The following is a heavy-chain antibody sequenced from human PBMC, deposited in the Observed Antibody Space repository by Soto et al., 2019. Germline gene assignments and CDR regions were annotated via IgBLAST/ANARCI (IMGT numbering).Heavy chain of an antibody. CDR1: GYAFTTYC. D-gene: IGHD6-6*01. J-gene: IGHJ4*02. CDR3: ARGRDGDY. V-gene: IGHV1-18*01. CDR2: ISAHNGNT. Sequence: QVHLVQSGAEVKKPGASVKVSCKGSGYAFTTYCITWVRQAPGQGLEWMGWISAHNGNTNYAQKLQGRVTVTRDTSTSTAYMELRSLRSDDTAVYYCARGRDGDYWGQGALVTVSS.